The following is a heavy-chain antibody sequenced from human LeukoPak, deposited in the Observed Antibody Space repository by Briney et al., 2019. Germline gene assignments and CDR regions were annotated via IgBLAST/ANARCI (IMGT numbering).Heavy chain of an antibody. CDR3: ARLWHYYDSSGYI. CDR1: GGSISSGGYY. J-gene: IGHJ3*02. D-gene: IGHD3-22*01. V-gene: IGHV4-39*01. Sequence: PSETLSLTCTVSGGSISSGGYYWGWIRQPPGKGLEWIGSIYYSGSTYYNPSLKSRVTISVDTSKNQFSLKLSSVTAADTAVYYCARLWHYYDSSGYIWGQGTMVTVSS. CDR2: IYYSGST.